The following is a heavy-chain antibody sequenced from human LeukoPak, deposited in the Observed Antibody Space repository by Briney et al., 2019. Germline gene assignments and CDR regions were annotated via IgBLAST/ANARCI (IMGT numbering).Heavy chain of an antibody. J-gene: IGHJ5*02. Sequence: GGSLRLSCTASGFTFGDYAMSWVRQAPGKGLEWVGFIRSKAYGGTTEYAASVKGRFTISRDDSKSIAYLQMNSLKTEDTAVYYCTRVGLCYDILTGYQIENWFDPWGQGTLVTVSS. D-gene: IGHD3-9*01. CDR1: GFTFGDYA. V-gene: IGHV3-49*04. CDR2: IRSKAYGGTT. CDR3: TRVGLCYDILTGYQIENWFDP.